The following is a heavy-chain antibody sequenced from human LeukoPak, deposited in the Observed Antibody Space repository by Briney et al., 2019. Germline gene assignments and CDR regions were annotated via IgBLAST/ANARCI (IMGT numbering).Heavy chain of an antibody. D-gene: IGHD2-15*01. Sequence: GGSLRLSCAASGFAFSNYAMSWVRQAPGMGLEWVSYISSSGSTIYYGDSVKGRFTISRDNSKNTLYLQMNSLRAEDTAVYYCAKDRWKVVAASFDYWGQGTLVTVSS. V-gene: IGHV3-23*01. CDR1: GFAFSNYA. CDR3: AKDRWKVVAASFDY. J-gene: IGHJ4*02. CDR2: ISSSGSTI.